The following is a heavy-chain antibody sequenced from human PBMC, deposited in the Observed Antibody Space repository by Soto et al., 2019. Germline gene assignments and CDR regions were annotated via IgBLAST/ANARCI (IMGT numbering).Heavy chain of an antibody. CDR1: GGTFSSYA. Sequence: GASVKVSCKASGGTFSSYAISWVRQAPGQGLEWMGGIIPIFGTANYAQKFQGRVTITADESTSTAYMELSSLRSGDTAVYYCARGPVGWFDYWGQGTLVTVSS. V-gene: IGHV1-69*13. D-gene: IGHD2-15*01. J-gene: IGHJ4*02. CDR2: IIPIFGTA. CDR3: ARGPVGWFDY.